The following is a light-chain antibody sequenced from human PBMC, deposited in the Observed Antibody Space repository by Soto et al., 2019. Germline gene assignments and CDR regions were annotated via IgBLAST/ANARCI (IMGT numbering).Light chain of an antibody. CDR3: QQSYGTPHT. CDR1: QSISSS. J-gene: IGKJ2*01. V-gene: IGKV1-39*01. CDR2: AAS. Sequence: DIQMTQSPSSLSASVGDRVTITCRASQSISSSLNWYQQKPGKAPKLLIYAASSLQSGVPSRFSGSGSGTDFTLTISSLQPDDVATYYCQQSYGTPHTFGQGTNLEIK.